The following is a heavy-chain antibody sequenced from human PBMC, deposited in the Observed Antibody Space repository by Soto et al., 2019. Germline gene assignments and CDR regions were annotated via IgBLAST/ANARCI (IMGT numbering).Heavy chain of an antibody. CDR3: ATRGPYYFDSNSYSRLIEYYFDY. Sequence: GASVKVSCKASGYTFNAYYIHWVRQAPGQGLEWMGWINPNNGDTNYAQNFQGRVTLTRDTSISTAYMELSRLKSDDTAVYYCATRGPYYFDSNSYSRLIEYYFDYWGQGTLVTVSS. D-gene: IGHD3-22*01. CDR1: GYTFNAYY. CDR2: INPNNGDT. J-gene: IGHJ4*02. V-gene: IGHV1-2*02.